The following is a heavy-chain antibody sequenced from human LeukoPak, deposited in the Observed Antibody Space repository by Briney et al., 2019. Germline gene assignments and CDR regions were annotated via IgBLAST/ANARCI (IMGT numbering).Heavy chain of an antibody. V-gene: IGHV3-23*01. D-gene: IGHD6-6*01. CDR2: ISANGGST. J-gene: IGHJ4*02. CDR3: VKGRYSSSQYIGDF. CDR1: GFIFNNYA. Sequence: GGSVRLSCGACGFIFNNYAMSGVSQAPGRGLEGVSGISANGGSTYYADSVKGRFTISRDNSKDMFYLQMNSLRVEDTAVYFCVKGRYSSSQYIGDFWGQGTLVTVSS.